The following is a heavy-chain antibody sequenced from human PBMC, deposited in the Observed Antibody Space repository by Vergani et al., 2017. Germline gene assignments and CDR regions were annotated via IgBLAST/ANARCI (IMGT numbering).Heavy chain of an antibody. J-gene: IGHJ2*01. CDR2: IHNRGKT. CDR3: ASSQGDYWYFDL. Sequence: QVRLEESGPGLVKPSDTLSLTCSVSGYSIGSGFYWAWIRQSPGEGLQWLTRIHNRGKTYHNPALKSRVSVSLDTSKNRFSLNLTSVTATDTAVYYCASSQGDYWYFDLWGPGSLVTVSS. V-gene: IGHV4-38-2*01. D-gene: IGHD2-21*01. CDR1: GYSIGSGFY.